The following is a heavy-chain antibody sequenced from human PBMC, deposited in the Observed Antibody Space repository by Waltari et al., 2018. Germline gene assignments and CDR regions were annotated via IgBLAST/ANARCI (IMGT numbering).Heavy chain of an antibody. D-gene: IGHD3-9*01. CDR3: ARLLRYFDWAHRGFDY. Sequence: QVQLQESGPGLVKPSQTLSLTCTVSGGSISSGDYYWSWIRQPPGKGLEWIGYIYYSGSTYYNPSLKSRVTISVDTSKNQFSLKLSSVTAADTAVYYCARLLRYFDWAHRGFDYWGQGTLVTVSS. CDR2: IYYSGST. CDR1: GGSISSGDYY. V-gene: IGHV4-30-4*08. J-gene: IGHJ4*02.